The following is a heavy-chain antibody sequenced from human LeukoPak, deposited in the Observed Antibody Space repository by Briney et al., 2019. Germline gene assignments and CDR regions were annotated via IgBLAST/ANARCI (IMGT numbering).Heavy chain of an antibody. J-gene: IGHJ4*02. CDR3: TTRLRNHFDY. CDR2: ISDGSRDT. D-gene: IGHD5-12*01. V-gene: IGHV3-23*01. Sequence: GGSLRLSCATSGFTFSGFTMNWVRQAPGKGLEWVSTISDGSRDTHYAGSVKGRFTISRDDSQNIVYLQMDSLRAEDTALYYCTTRLRNHFDYWGQGTQVTVSS. CDR1: GFTFSGFT.